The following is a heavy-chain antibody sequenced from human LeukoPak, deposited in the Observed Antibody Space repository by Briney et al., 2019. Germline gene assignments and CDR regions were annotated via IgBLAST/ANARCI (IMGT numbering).Heavy chain of an antibody. CDR2: INPNSGGT. CDR3: ARNDYSRYYYYYMDV. D-gene: IGHD4-11*01. Sequence: GASVKVSCKASGYTFTGYYMHWVRQAPGQGLEWMGWINPNSGGTNYAQKFQGRVTMTRDTSISTAYMELSRLRSDDTAVYYCARNDYSRYYYYYMDVWGKGTTVTVSS. CDR1: GYTFTGYY. J-gene: IGHJ6*03. V-gene: IGHV1-2*02.